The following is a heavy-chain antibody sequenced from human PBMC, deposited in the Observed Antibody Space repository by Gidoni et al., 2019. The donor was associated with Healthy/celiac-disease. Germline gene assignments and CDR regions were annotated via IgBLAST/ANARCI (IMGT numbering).Heavy chain of an antibody. D-gene: IGHD3-10*01. Sequence: QLQLQESGPGLVKPSETLSLTWTVSGGSISSSSYYWGWIRQPPGKGLEWIGSIYYSGSTYYNPYLKSRVTISVDTSKNQFSLKLSSVTAADTAVYYCARQIGYYFDYWGQGTLVTVSS. CDR3: ARQIGYYFDY. CDR2: IYYSGST. CDR1: GGSISSSSYY. J-gene: IGHJ4*02. V-gene: IGHV4-39*01.